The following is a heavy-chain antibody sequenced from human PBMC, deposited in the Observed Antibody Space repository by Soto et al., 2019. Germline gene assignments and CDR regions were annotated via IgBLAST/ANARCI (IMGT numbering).Heavy chain of an antibody. V-gene: IGHV3-72*01. J-gene: IGHJ4*02. Sequence: EVQLVESGGGLVQPGGSLRLSCAASGFTFSDHYMDWVRQAPGKGLEWVGRIRKKARSYTTEYAASVKGRFTISRDDSKNSMYLQMNSLKTEDTAVYFCARISTTSYFDLWGQGTLVTVSS. CDR2: IRKKARSYTT. CDR1: GFTFSDHY. CDR3: ARISTTSYFDL.